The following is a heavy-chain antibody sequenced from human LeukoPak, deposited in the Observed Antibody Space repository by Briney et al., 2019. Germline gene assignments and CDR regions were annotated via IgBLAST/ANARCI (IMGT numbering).Heavy chain of an antibody. Sequence: GGSLRLSCAASGFTFSSYGMHWVRQAPGKGLEWVAVIWYDGSNKYYADSVKGRFAISRDNSKNTLYLQMNSLRAEDTAVYYCARDSGYYYGSGSYYTRYFDYWGQGTLVTVSS. CDR3: ARDSGYYYGSGSYYTRYFDY. CDR1: GFTFSSYG. D-gene: IGHD3-10*01. J-gene: IGHJ4*02. CDR2: IWYDGSNK. V-gene: IGHV3-33*01.